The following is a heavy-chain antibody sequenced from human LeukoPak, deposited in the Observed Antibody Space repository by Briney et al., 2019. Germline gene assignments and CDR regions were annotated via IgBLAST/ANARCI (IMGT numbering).Heavy chain of an antibody. V-gene: IGHV1-46*01. Sequence: ASVKVSCKASGYTFTNYYMHWVRQAPGQGLAWMGMINPSGGSTSYAQRFQGRVTMTRDTSTSTVYMELSSLRSEDTAVYYCARVPRDSYVIDDWGQGTLVTVSS. CDR2: INPSGGST. D-gene: IGHD5-18*01. CDR1: GYTFTNYY. J-gene: IGHJ4*02. CDR3: ARVPRDSYVIDD.